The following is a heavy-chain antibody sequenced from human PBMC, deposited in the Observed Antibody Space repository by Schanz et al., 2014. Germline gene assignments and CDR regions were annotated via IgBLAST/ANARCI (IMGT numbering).Heavy chain of an antibody. CDR2: ISGSSIHK. CDR3: AKAKSGAHGAFDI. Sequence: VQLVESGGGLVKPGESLRLSCAASGFTFSDYYMSWIRQAPGKGLEWVSYISGSSIHKNYADSVKGRFIISRDNSKNTLYLQVNSLRAEDTAVYYCAKAKSGAHGAFDIWGQGTMVNVSS. D-gene: IGHD3-10*01. CDR1: GFTFSDYY. J-gene: IGHJ3*02. V-gene: IGHV3-11*05.